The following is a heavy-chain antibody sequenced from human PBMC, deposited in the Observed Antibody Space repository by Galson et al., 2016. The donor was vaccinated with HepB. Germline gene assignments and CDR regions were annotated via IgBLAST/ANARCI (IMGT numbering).Heavy chain of an antibody. V-gene: IGHV4-30-2*01. CDR3: AARRSGSYGFDY. J-gene: IGHJ4*02. D-gene: IGHD1-26*01. Sequence: TLSLTCAVSGDSISSGGYSWSWIRQPPGKVLEWIGYFYHSGSTYYNPSLKSRVTMSVDRSKNQFSLKLSSVTAADTAVYYCAARRSGSYGFDYWGQGTLVTVSS. CDR2: FYHSGST. CDR1: GDSISSGGYS.